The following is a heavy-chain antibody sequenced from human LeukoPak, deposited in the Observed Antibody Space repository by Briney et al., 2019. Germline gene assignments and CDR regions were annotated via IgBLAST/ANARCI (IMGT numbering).Heavy chain of an antibody. Sequence: RASVKVSCKASGYTLTGYYMHWVRQGPGQGLEWMGRINPNSGGTNYAQKFQGRVTMTRDTSISTASMELSRLRSDDTAVYYCAVITVTTGYFQHWGQGTLVTVSS. CDR3: AVITVTTGYFQH. J-gene: IGHJ1*01. CDR1: GYTLTGYY. CDR2: INPNSGGT. D-gene: IGHD4-17*01. V-gene: IGHV1-2*06.